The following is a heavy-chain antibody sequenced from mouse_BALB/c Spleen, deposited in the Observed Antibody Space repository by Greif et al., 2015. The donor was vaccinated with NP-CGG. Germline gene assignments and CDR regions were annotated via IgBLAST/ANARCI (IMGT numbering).Heavy chain of an antibody. CDR2: IYPGDGDT. V-gene: IGHV1-80*01. CDR1: GYAFSSYW. D-gene: IGHD2-4*01. Sequence: QVQLQQSGAELVRPGSSVKISCKASGYAFSSYWMNWVKQRPGQGLEWIGQIYPGDGDTNYNGKFKGKATLTADKSSSTAYMQLSSLTSEDSAVYFCARKGDYDGYYFDYWGQGTTLTVSS. CDR3: ARKGDYDGYYFDY. J-gene: IGHJ2*01.